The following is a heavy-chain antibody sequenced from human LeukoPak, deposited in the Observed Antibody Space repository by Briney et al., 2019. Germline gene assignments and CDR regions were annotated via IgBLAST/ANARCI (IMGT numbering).Heavy chain of an antibody. Sequence: GGSLRLSCAASGFTFSSYSMNWVRQAPGKGLEWVSSISSSSTYIYYADSVKGRFTISRDNAKNSLYLQMNSLSAEDTAVYYCARDRGSQRKAFDIWGQGTMVTVSS. CDR3: ARDRGSQRKAFDI. V-gene: IGHV3-21*01. CDR2: ISSSSTYI. J-gene: IGHJ3*02. D-gene: IGHD1-26*01. CDR1: GFTFSSYS.